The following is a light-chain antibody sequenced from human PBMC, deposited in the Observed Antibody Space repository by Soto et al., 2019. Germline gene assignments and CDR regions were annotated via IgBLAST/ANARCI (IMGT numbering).Light chain of an antibody. CDR3: QQYCGPRMYT. CDR1: QSVSSSD. Sequence: EIVLTQSPGTLSLSPGERATLSCRASQSVSSSDLAWHQQKPGQAPRLLIYCASSRATAIPDRFSGSGSGTDLTLNISRPETEDFAVYYCQQYCGPRMYTLGQGTKLEIK. V-gene: IGKV3-20*01. J-gene: IGKJ2*01. CDR2: CAS.